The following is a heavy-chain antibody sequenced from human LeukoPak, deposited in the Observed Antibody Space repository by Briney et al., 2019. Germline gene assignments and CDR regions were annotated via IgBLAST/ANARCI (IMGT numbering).Heavy chain of an antibody. D-gene: IGHD3-22*01. CDR3: AKIGYYYDSSGYYYFDY. CDR1: GFTFRNYA. CDR2: ISGSGGST. J-gene: IGHJ4*02. Sequence: PGGSLRLSCAVSGFTFRNYAMSWVRQAPGKGLEWVSAISGSGGSTYYADSVKGRFTISRDNSKNTLYLQMNSLRAEDTAVYYCAKIGYYYDSSGYYYFDYWGQGTLVTVS. V-gene: IGHV3-23*01.